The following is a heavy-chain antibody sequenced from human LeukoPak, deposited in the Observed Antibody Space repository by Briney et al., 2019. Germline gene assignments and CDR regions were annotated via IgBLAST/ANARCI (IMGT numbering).Heavy chain of an antibody. D-gene: IGHD2-15*01. Sequence: GASVTVSCKASGYTFTGYYMHWVRQAPGQGLEWMGWINPNSGGTNYAKKFQGRVTMTRDTSISTAYMELSRLRSDDTAVYYCARTPRDIVVVVAATLYYYYGMDVWGQGTTVTVSS. J-gene: IGHJ6*02. CDR3: ARTPRDIVVVVAATLYYYYGMDV. CDR2: INPNSGGT. CDR1: GYTFTGYY. V-gene: IGHV1-2*02.